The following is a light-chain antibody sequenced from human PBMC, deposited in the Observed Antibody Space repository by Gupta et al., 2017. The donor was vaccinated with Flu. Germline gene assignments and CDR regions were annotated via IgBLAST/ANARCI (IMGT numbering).Light chain of an antibody. V-gene: IGLV2-14*01. CDR1: SSDVGGYNY. CDR2: EVS. J-gene: IGLJ3*02. Sequence: SITISCTGTSSDVGGYNYVSWYHQHPGKAPKLMIYEVSNRPAGVSSRFSGSKSGNTASLTISGRQAEDEADYYCSSYTSSSPWVFGGGTKLTVL. CDR3: SSYTSSSPWV.